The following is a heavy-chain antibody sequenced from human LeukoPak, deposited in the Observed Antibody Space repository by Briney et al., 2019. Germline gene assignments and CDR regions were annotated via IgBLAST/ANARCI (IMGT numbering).Heavy chain of an antibody. CDR2: INHSGST. J-gene: IGHJ4*02. D-gene: IGHD3-22*01. CDR3: ARVGHDSSGYYYVPHFDY. V-gene: IGHV4-34*09. CDR1: GGSFSGYY. Sequence: TSETLSLTCAVYGGSFSGYYWSWIRQPPGKGLKWIGEINHSGSTNYNPSLKSRVTISVDTSKNQFSLKLSSVTAADTAVYYCARVGHDSSGYYYVPHFDYWGQGTLVTVSS.